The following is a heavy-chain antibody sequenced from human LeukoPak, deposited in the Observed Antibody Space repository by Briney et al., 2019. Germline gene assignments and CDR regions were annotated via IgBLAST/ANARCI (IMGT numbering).Heavy chain of an antibody. CDR3: ARESYMVRGVIDS. V-gene: IGHV3-21*01. CDR1: GFTFSSYS. D-gene: IGHD3-10*01. Sequence: GGSLRLSCAASGFTFSSYSMNWVRQAPGKGLEWVSSISSSSSYIYYADSVKGRFTISRDNAKNSLYLQMNSLRAEDTAVYYCARESYMVRGVIDSWGQGTLVTVSS. CDR2: ISSSSSYI. J-gene: IGHJ5*02.